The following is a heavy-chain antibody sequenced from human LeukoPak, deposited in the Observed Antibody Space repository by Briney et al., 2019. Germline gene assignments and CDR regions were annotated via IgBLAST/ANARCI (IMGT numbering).Heavy chain of an antibody. CDR3: ARGHIVVVPAASYDILTGAGYFDY. Sequence: SETLSLTCTVSGGSISSYYWSWIRQPPGKGLEWIGYIYYSGSTNYNPSLKSRVTISVDTSKNQFSLKLRSVTAADTAMYYCARGHIVVVPAASYDILTGAGYFDYWGQGTLVTVSS. V-gene: IGHV4-59*08. D-gene: IGHD2-2*01. CDR1: GGSISSYY. CDR2: IYYSGST. J-gene: IGHJ4*02.